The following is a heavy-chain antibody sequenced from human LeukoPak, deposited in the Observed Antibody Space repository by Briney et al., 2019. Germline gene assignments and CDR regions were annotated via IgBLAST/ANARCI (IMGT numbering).Heavy chain of an antibody. D-gene: IGHD3-3*01. CDR3: ARDSIHYDFGSGLDY. CDR1: GYTFTGYY. Sequence: GASVTVSCKASGYTFTGYYMHWVRQAPGQGLEWMGWINPNSGGTNYAQKFQGRVTMARDTSISTAYMELSRLRSDDTAVYYCARDSIHYDFGSGLDYWGQGDLVTVSS. J-gene: IGHJ4*02. V-gene: IGHV1-2*02. CDR2: INPNSGGT.